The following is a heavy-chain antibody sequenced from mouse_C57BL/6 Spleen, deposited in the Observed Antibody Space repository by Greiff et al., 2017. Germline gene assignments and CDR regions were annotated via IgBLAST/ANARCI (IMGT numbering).Heavy chain of an antibody. J-gene: IGHJ2*01. CDR2: IHPNSGST. V-gene: IGHV1-64*01. CDR1: GYTFTSYW. D-gene: IGHD1-1*01. Sequence: VQLQQPGAELVKPGASVKLSCKASGYTFTSYWMHWVKQRPGQGLEWIGMIHPNSGSTNYNEKFKSKATLTVDKSSSTAYMQLSSLTSEDSAVYYCARGHGSSYRDFDYWGQGTTLTVSS. CDR3: ARGHGSSYRDFDY.